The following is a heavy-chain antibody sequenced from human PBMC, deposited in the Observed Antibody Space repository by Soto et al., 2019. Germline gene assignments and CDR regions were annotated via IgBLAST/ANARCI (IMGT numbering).Heavy chain of an antibody. D-gene: IGHD3-10*01. V-gene: IGHV1-2*04. CDR2: INPNSGGT. CDR3: ARGGSLWFGELSAYYYGMDV. CDR1: GYSFTGYY. Sequence: QVQLVQSGAEVKKPGASVKVSCKASGYSFTGYYMHWVRQAPGQGLEWMGWINPNSGGTNYALKFQGWVTMTRDTSISTAYMELSRLRSDDTAVYYCARGGSLWFGELSAYYYGMDVWGQGTTVTVSS. J-gene: IGHJ6*02.